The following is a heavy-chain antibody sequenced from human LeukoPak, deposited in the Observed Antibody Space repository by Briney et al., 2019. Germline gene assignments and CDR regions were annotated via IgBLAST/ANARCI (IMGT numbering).Heavy chain of an antibody. V-gene: IGHV1-46*01. CDR1: GYTFTSYY. J-gene: IGHJ4*02. Sequence: GASVKVSCKASGYTFTSYYMHWVRQAPGQGLEWMGMINPSGGSTSYAQKFQGRVTMTRDTSTSTVYMELSSLRSEDTAVYYCARAHYDILTGYYNRNYFDYWGQGTLVTVSS. CDR3: ARAHYDILTGYYNRNYFDY. D-gene: IGHD3-9*01. CDR2: INPSGGST.